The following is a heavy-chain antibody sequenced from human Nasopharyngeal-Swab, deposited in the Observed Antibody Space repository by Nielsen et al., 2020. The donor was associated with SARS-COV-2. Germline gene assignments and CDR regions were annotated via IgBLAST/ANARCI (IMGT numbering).Heavy chain of an antibody. D-gene: IGHD3-10*01. Sequence: ESLKISCAASGFTFSSYAMRWVRPAPGKGLEWVSAISGSGGSTYYAASVKGRFTISRDNSKNTLYLQMNSLRAEDTAVYYCAKDLGGLLWFGETLYGMDVWGQGTTVTVSS. CDR2: ISGSGGST. CDR1: GFTFSSYA. J-gene: IGHJ6*02. V-gene: IGHV3-23*01. CDR3: AKDLGGLLWFGETLYGMDV.